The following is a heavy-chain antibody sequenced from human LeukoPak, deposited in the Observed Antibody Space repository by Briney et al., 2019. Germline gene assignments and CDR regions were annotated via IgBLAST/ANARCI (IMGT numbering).Heavy chain of an antibody. J-gene: IGHJ4*02. Sequence: GESLKISCKGSGYTFSNYWIAWVRQMPGKGLEWMGIIYPADSDSRYSPSFQGQVTISVDRSINTAYLQWSSLKASDTAMYYCAIRSYYDTRGYYYIDYWGQGTLVTVSA. D-gene: IGHD3-22*01. CDR2: IYPADSDS. CDR3: AIRSYYDTRGYYYIDY. CDR1: GYTFSNYW. V-gene: IGHV5-51*01.